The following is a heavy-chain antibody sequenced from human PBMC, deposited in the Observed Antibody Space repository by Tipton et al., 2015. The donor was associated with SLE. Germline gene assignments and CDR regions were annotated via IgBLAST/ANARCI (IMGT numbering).Heavy chain of an antibody. CDR1: DYTFTAYG. Sequence: QSGAEVKKPGASVKVSCTASDYTFTAYGISWVRQAPGQGLEWMGWISGDNRRTSYAQNLQDRVTLTTDTSTSTAYMELMSLRSDDAAVYYCAGEKLGNAFDIWGQGTMVTVSS. D-gene: IGHD1-1*01. V-gene: IGHV1-18*04. CDR2: ISGDNRRT. CDR3: AGEKLGNAFDI. J-gene: IGHJ3*02.